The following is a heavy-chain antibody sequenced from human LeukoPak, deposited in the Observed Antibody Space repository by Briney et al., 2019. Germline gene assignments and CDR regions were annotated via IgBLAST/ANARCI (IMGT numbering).Heavy chain of an antibody. V-gene: IGHV3-72*01. D-gene: IGHD3-16*01. J-gene: IGHJ4*02. CDR3: ASGLGYLFDY. CDR2: TRNKANSYTT. CDR1: GFTFSDHY. Sequence: GGSLRLSCAASGFTFSDHYMGWVRQAPGKGLEWVGRTRNKANSYTTEYAASVKGRFTISRDDSKNSLYLQMNSLKTEDTAVYYCASGLGYLFDYWGQGTLVTVSS.